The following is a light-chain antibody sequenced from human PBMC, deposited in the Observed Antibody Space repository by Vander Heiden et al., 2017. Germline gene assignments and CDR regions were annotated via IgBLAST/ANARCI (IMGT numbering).Light chain of an antibody. V-gene: IGLV1-47*01. CDR2: RNN. Sequence: QSVLTQPPSASGTPGQRVTISCSGSSSNTGSNYVYWYQQLPGTAPKLLIYRNNQRPSGGPDRFSGSKSGTSASLAISGLRSEDEADYYCAAWDDSLSGRVFGGGTKLTVL. CDR1: SSNTGSNY. CDR3: AAWDDSLSGRV. J-gene: IGLJ2*01.